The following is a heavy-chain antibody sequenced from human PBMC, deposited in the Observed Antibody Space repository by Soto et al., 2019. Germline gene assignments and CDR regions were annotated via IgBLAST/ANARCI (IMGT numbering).Heavy chain of an antibody. CDR3: ARVAIVVVPAAIAGMDV. Sequence: QVQLQESGPGLVKPSQTLSLTCTVSGGSISSGGYYWSWIRQHPGKGLEWIGYIYYSGSTYYNPSLKSRVTISVATYKNQFYLKLSSVTAADTAVYYCARVAIVVVPAAIAGMDVWGQGTTVTVSS. D-gene: IGHD2-2*01. CDR2: IYYSGST. CDR1: GGSISSGGYY. V-gene: IGHV4-31*03. J-gene: IGHJ6*02.